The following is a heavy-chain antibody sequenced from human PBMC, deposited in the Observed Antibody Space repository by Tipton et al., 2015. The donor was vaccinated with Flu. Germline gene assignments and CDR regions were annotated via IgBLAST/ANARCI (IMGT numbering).Heavy chain of an antibody. CDR1: GDSISTTIYY. Sequence: TLSLTCTVSGDSISTTIYYWGWVRQAPGKGLEWIGSIYYSGSTQYNPSLKSRVTISVDTSKNQFSLKLSSVTAADTAVYYCARDPPTRNWFDPWGQGTLVTVSS. V-gene: IGHV4-39*07. D-gene: IGHD5-12*01. CDR2: IYYSGST. CDR3: ARDPPTRNWFDP. J-gene: IGHJ5*02.